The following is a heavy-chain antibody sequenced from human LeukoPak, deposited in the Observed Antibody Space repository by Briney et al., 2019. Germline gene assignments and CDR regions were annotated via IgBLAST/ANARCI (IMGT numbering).Heavy chain of an antibody. V-gene: IGHV3-30-3*01. D-gene: IGHD3-22*01. J-gene: IGHJ4*02. CDR1: GFTFSSYA. Sequence: GGSLRLSCAASGFTFSSYAMPWVRQAPGKGLEWVAVISYDGSNKYYADSVKSRFTISRDNSKNTLYLQMNSLRAEDTAVYYCAADSSGYYRFDYWGQGTLVTVSS. CDR2: ISYDGSNK. CDR3: AADSSGYYRFDY.